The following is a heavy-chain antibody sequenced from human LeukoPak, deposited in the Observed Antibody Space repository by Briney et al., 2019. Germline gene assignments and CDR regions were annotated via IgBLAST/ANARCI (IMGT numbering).Heavy chain of an antibody. CDR3: VRGAMFAMDV. D-gene: IGHD3-10*02. Sequence: GGSLRLSCAAPGFTFSSYWMHWVCQAPGKGLVWVSRINSDGSRTTYADSVKGRFTISRDNAKNTLYLQMNSLRAEDTAVYYCVRGAMFAMDVWGQGTTVTVSS. CDR2: INSDGSRT. J-gene: IGHJ6*02. V-gene: IGHV3-74*01. CDR1: GFTFSSYW.